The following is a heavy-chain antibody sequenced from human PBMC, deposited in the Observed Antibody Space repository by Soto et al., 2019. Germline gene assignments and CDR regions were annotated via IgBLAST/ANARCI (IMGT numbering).Heavy chain of an antibody. CDR2: IYYSGTT. CDR1: NGSVSSGTYS. D-gene: IGHD3-22*01. CDR3: ASDTAMYYCARHGPRVYYDNSDYYYYGMDV. Sequence: PSETLSLTCTVSNGSVSSGTYSWSWVRQPPGKGLEWIGYIYYSGTTYYTPSLKSRLTMSMDRANDHFSLNLTSVTAYLQWSSLKASDTAMYYCARHGPRVYYDNSDYYYYGMDVWGQGTTVTVSS. V-gene: IGHV4-30-2*01. J-gene: IGHJ6*02.